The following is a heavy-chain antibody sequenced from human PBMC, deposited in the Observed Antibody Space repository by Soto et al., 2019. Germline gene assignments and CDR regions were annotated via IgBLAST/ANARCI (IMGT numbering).Heavy chain of an antibody. CDR2: LYYSGTT. Sequence: TSETLSLTCTVSGGSISRYYWSWIRQPPGKGLEWIGYLYYSGTTYYNPSLKSRVTISVDTSKKHFSLKLSSVTAADTAVYYCARTPYDILTGFYFDYWGQGTLVTVSS. V-gene: IGHV4-59*08. CDR1: GGSISRYY. D-gene: IGHD3-9*01. CDR3: ARTPYDILTGFYFDY. J-gene: IGHJ4*02.